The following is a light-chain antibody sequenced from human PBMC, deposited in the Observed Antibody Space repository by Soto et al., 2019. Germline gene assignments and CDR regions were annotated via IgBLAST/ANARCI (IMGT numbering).Light chain of an antibody. CDR3: QQYNNWPTWT. J-gene: IGKJ1*01. CDR1: QSVSSN. CDR2: GAS. Sequence: DIVMTQSSATLSVSPGERATLSCRPSQSVSSNLAWYQQKPGQAPRLLIYGASTRATGIPARFSGSGSGTEFTLTISSLQSEDFAVYYCQQYNNWPTWTFGQGTKVDIK. V-gene: IGKV3-15*01.